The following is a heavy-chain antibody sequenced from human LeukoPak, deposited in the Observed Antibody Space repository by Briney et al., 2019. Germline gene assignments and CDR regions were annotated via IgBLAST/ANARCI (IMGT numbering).Heavy chain of an antibody. J-gene: IGHJ4*02. CDR1: GGSISSSSYY. Sequence: KPSETPSLTCTVSGGSISSSSYYWGWIRQPPGKGLEWIGSIYYSGSTYYNPSLKSRVTISVDTSKNQFSLKLSSVTAADTAVYYCARDGGSSSYDFDYWGQGTLVTVSS. D-gene: IGHD6-6*01. V-gene: IGHV4-39*07. CDR2: IYYSGST. CDR3: ARDGGSSSYDFDY.